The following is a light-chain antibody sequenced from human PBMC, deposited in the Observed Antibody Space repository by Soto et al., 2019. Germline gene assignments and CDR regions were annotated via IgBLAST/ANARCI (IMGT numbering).Light chain of an antibody. CDR2: DAS. J-gene: IGKJ1*01. Sequence: EIVLTQSPATLSLSPGERATLSCRASQSVSSYLAWYQQKPGQAPRLLIYDASNRATGIPDRFSGGGSGTDFTLTISRLEPEDFAVYYCQQYGSSGTFGQGTKVDIK. CDR3: QQYGSSGT. V-gene: IGKV3-20*01. CDR1: QSVSSY.